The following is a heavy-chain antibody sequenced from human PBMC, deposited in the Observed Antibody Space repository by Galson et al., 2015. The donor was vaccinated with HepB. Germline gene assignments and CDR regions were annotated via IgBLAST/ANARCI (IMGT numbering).Heavy chain of an antibody. CDR3: ANHLRKNTYYYYGMDV. CDR1: GYTFTSYA. CDR2: INTNTGDP. V-gene: IGHV7-4-1*02. D-gene: IGHD1-14*01. Sequence: SVKVSCKASGYTFTSYAMNWVRQAPGQGLEWMGWINTNTGDPTYAQGFTGRFVFSLDTSVSTAYLQISSLKAEDTAVYYCANHLRKNTYYYYGMDVWGQGTTVTVSS. J-gene: IGHJ6*02.